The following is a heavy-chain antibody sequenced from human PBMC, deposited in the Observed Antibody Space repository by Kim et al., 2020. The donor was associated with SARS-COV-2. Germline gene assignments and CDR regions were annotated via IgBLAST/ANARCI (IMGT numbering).Heavy chain of an antibody. D-gene: IGHD2-8*02. CDR1: GGSISSSSYY. V-gene: IGHV4-39*01. CDR2: IYYSGST. Sequence: SETLSLTCTVSGGSISSSSYYWGWIRQPPGKGLEWIGSIYYSGSTYYNPSLKSRVTISVDTSKNQFSLKLSSVTAADTAVYYCARHPLRDVVLVVYAMGYGCDYWGQGTLVTVSS. J-gene: IGHJ4*02. CDR3: ARHPLRDVVLVVYAMGYGCDY.